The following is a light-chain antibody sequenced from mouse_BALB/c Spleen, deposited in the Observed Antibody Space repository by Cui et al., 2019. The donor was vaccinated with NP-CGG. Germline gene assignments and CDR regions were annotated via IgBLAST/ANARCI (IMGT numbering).Light chain of an antibody. J-gene: IGLJ1*01. CDR3: ALWYSNHWV. Sequence: QAVLTQETKLTTSPGETVTLTCRSSTGAVTTSNYANWVQEKPDHLFTGLIGGTNNRAPGVPARFSGSLIGDKAALTITGAQTEDEAIYFCALWYSNHWVFGGGTKLTVL. CDR2: GTN. V-gene: IGLV1*01. CDR1: TGAVTTSNY.